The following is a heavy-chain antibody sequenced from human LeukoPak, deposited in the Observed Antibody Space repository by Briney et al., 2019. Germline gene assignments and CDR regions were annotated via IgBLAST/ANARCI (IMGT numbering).Heavy chain of an antibody. V-gene: IGHV4-59*01. Sequence: SETLSLTCTVSGGSISSYYWSWIRQPPGKGLEWIGYIYYSGSTNYNPSLKSRVTISVDTSKNQFSLKLRSVTAADTAVYYCARDRYSWFDPWGQGTLVTVSS. CDR2: IYYSGST. CDR1: GGSISSYY. D-gene: IGHD3-16*02. J-gene: IGHJ5*02. CDR3: ARDRYSWFDP.